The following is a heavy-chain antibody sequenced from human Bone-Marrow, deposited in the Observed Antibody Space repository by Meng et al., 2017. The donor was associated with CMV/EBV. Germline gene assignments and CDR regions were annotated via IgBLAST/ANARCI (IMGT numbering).Heavy chain of an antibody. V-gene: IGHV1-18*01. CDR2: ISAYNGNT. J-gene: IGHJ4*02. CDR1: GYTFTSYG. D-gene: IGHD6-19*01. Sequence: ASVKVSCKASGYTFTSYGISWVRQAPGQGLEWMGWISAYNGNTNYAQKLQGRVTMTTDTSTSTAYMEPRSLRSDDTAVYYCARVLGRSSGWYWSGPYYFDYWGQGTLVTVSS. CDR3: ARVLGRSSGWYWSGPYYFDY.